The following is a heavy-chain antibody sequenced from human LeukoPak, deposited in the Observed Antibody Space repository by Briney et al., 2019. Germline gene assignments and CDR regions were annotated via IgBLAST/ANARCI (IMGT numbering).Heavy chain of an antibody. CDR1: GFTFRTSG. Sequence: PGGSLRLSCAASGFTFRTSGMHWVRQAPGKGLEWVAFIQYNGRDKYYADSVKGRFTISRDNSKNTLYMEVNSLRAEDTAVYYCAREGGRTVAGTFDNWGQGTLVTVSS. D-gene: IGHD6-19*01. V-gene: IGHV3-30*02. J-gene: IGHJ4*02. CDR3: AREGGRTVAGTFDN. CDR2: IQYNGRDK.